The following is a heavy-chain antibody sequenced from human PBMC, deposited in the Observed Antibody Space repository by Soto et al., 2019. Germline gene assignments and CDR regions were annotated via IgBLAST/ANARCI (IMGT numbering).Heavy chain of an antibody. Sequence: QVQLVQSGAEVKKPGSSVKVSCKASGGTFSSHAITWVPQAPGQGLEWMGAIIPVFGAPNYAQKFQGRVTTTADTSTTPVYMDLTSLRNDDTAVYYCARAKPGSSPMGYYHYGLDVWGHGTTVTVSS. J-gene: IGHJ6*02. CDR3: ARAKPGSSPMGYYHYGLDV. V-gene: IGHV1-69*06. CDR1: GGTFSSHA. CDR2: IIPVFGAP. D-gene: IGHD1-26*01.